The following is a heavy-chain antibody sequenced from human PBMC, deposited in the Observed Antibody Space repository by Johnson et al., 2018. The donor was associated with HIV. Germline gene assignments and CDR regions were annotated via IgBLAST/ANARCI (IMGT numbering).Heavy chain of an antibody. V-gene: IGHV3-7*01. CDR3: AKDGAFDI. J-gene: IGHJ3*02. CDR2: IKQDGSEK. CDR1: GFTFSSYW. Sequence: VQLVESGGGLVQPGGSLRLSCAASGFTFSSYWMSWVRQAPGKGLEWVANIKQDGSEKYYADSVTGRFTISRDNSKNTLYLQMNSLRAEDTAVYYCAKDGAFDIWGQGTMVSVSS.